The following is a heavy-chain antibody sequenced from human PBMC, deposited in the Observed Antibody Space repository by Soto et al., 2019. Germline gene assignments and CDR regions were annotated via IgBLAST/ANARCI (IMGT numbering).Heavy chain of an antibody. J-gene: IGHJ6*02. D-gene: IGHD3-16*01. CDR2: VYFTGSA. CDR3: ARRIDEPRYYGMDV. V-gene: IGHV4-39*01. CDR1: GGSVSDSRYY. Sequence: SETLSLTCRVSGGSVSDSRYYWVWVRQPPGEGLQWIGTVYFTGSAYYNPSLKSRVTISVDTSKNQYSLKLSSVTAADTAAYFCARRIDEPRYYGMDVWGQGTTVTVSS.